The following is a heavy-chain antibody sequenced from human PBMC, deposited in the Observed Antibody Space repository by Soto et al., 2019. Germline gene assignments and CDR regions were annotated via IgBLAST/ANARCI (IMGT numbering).Heavy chain of an antibody. CDR2: FSTAGHT. V-gene: IGHV3-13*01. Sequence: GGSLRLSYAASGCTFKNHGVSCVRQATGKGLEWVSTFSTAGHTYYPASAKGRFTISRESSKNTLYLQMNSLRAGDTAVYYCARGRLSGYYYMDLWGKGTTVTVSS. D-gene: IGHD3-10*01. J-gene: IGHJ6*03. CDR3: ARGRLSGYYYMDL. CDR1: GCTFKNHG.